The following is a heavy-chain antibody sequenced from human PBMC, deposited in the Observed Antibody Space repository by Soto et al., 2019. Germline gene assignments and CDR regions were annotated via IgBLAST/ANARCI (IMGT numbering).Heavy chain of an antibody. V-gene: IGHV3-23*01. J-gene: IGHJ4*02. Sequence: PGGSLRLSCAASGFTFSSYAMSWVRQAPGKGLEWVSAISAGGGSTYYADSVKGRFTISRDNSRNTLYLQMNGLRTEDTAVYSWGKVEFNSGQTDDCWGPGTLVTVSS. CDR3: GKVEFNSGQTDDC. D-gene: IGHD1-20*01. CDR1: GFTFSSYA. CDR2: ISAGGGST.